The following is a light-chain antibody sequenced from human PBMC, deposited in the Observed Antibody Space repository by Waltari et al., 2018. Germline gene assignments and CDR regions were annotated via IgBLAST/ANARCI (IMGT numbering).Light chain of an antibody. CDR1: QSISSW. CDR3: QQYNSYSRT. CDR2: QAS. J-gene: IGKJ1*01. V-gene: IGKV1-5*03. Sequence: DIQMTQSPSTLSASQGDRVTLPCLTSQSISSWLAWYQQNPGKAPKLLIYQASSLESGVPARFSGSGSGTEFTLTISSLQPDDVATYYCQQYNSYSRTFGQGTKVEIK.